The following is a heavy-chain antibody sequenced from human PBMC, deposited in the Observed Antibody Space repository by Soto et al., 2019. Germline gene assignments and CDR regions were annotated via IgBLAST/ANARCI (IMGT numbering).Heavy chain of an antibody. CDR2: IYKSATT. D-gene: IGHD7-27*01. J-gene: IGHJ5*01. V-gene: IGHV4-30-4*01. CDR3: ARGRYCLTGRCFPNWFDS. CDR1: GDSISNLDYF. Sequence: SETLSLTCSVSGDSISNLDYFWAWIRQPPGQALEYIGYIYKSATTYYNPSFESRVAISVDTSKSQFSLNVTSVTAADTAVYFCARGRYCLTGRCFPNWFDSLSQGALVTVSS.